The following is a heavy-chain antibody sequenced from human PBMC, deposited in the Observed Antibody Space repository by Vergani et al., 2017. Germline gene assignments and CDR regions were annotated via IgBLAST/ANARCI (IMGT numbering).Heavy chain of an antibody. D-gene: IGHD1-26*01. CDR1: GGTFSSYT. Sequence: QVQLVQSGAEVKKPGSSVKVSCKASGGTFSSYTISWVRQAPGQGLEWMGRIIPILGIANYAQKFQGRVTITAEKSTSTAYRELSSLRSEDTAVYYCARVCVGSTEYFQHWGQGTLVTVSS. V-gene: IGHV1-69*02. CDR3: ARVCVGSTEYFQH. J-gene: IGHJ1*01. CDR2: IIPILGIA.